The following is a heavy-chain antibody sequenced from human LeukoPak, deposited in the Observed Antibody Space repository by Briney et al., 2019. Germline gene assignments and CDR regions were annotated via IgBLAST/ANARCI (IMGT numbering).Heavy chain of an antibody. J-gene: IGHJ4*02. CDR1: GGSFSGYY. Sequence: PSETLSLTCAVYGGSFSGYYWSWIRQPPGNGLEWIGEINHSGSTNYNPSLKSRVTISVDTSKNQFSLKLSSVTAADTAVYYCARKQTLHSSRWGGYDYWGQGTLVTVSS. V-gene: IGHV4-34*01. D-gene: IGHD6-13*01. CDR2: INHSGST. CDR3: ARKQTLHSSRWGGYDY.